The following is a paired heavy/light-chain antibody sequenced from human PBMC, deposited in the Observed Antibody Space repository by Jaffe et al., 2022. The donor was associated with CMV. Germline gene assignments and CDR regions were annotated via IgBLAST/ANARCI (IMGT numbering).Heavy chain of an antibody. J-gene: IGHJ5*01. V-gene: IGHV1-2*02. CDR2: INTNSGGGT. CDR3: TRDMYMIQFDS. CDR1: GYTFSAYY. Sequence: QVQLVQSGAEVKKPGASVKVSCKTSGYTFSAYYIHWVRQAPGQGLEWMGWINTNSGGGTKYAQKFQGRVTVTRDTSISTAYMELSRLTSDDTAVYYCTRDMYMIQFDSWGQGTLVTVSS. D-gene: IGHD3-16*01.
Light chain of an antibody. CDR1: SSDY. Sequence: QSALTQPPSASGSSGQSVTISCTGSSSDYVSWLQQHPGKAPKLIIYEVSKRPSGVPDRFSGSKSGNTASLTVSGLQAEDEADYYCTSYAASNPPVLFGGGTKVTVL. V-gene: IGLV2-8*01. CDR3: TSYAASNPPVL. CDR2: EVS. J-gene: IGLJ2*01.